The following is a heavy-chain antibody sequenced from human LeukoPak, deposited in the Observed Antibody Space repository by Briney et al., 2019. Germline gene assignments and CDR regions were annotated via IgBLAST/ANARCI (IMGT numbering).Heavy chain of an antibody. Sequence: TGGSLRLSCAASGFTFSSYGMHWVRQAPGKGLERVAVISYDGSNKYYADSVKGRFTISRDNSKNTLYLQMNSLRAEDTAVYYCAKDRGAAAGNGDELDYWGQGTLVTVSS. D-gene: IGHD6-13*01. CDR2: ISYDGSNK. V-gene: IGHV3-30*18. CDR3: AKDRGAAAGNGDELDY. CDR1: GFTFSSYG. J-gene: IGHJ4*02.